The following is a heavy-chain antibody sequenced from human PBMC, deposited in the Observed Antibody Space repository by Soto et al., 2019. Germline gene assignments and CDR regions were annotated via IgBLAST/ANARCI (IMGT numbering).Heavy chain of an antibody. V-gene: IGHV4-31*03. D-gene: IGHD2-2*01. CDR2: IYYSGST. J-gene: IGHJ5*02. Sequence: SETLSLTCTVSGGSISSGGYYWSWIRQHPGKGLEWIGYIYYSGSTYYNPSLKSRVTISVDTSKNQFSLKLSSVTAADTAVYYCARVCSSTSCYFPNWFDPWGQG. CDR3: ARVCSSTSCYFPNWFDP. CDR1: GGSISSGGYY.